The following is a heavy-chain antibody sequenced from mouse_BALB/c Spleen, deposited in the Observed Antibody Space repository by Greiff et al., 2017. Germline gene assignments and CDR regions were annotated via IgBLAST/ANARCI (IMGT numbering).Heavy chain of an antibody. Sequence: QVQLKESAAELARPGASVKMSCKASGYTFTSYTMHWVKQRPGQGLEWIGYINPSSGYTEYNQKFKDKTTLTADKSSSTAYMQLSSLTSEDSAVYYCARKFELGYYAMDYWGQGTSVTVSS. D-gene: IGHD4-1*01. CDR3: ARKFELGYYAMDY. CDR1: GYTFTSYT. CDR2: INPSSGYT. V-gene: IGHV1-4*02. J-gene: IGHJ4*01.